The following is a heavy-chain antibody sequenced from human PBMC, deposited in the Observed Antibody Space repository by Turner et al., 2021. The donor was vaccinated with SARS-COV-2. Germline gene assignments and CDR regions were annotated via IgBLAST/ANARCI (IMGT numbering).Heavy chain of an antibody. CDR3: ARDYGDFYFDY. D-gene: IGHD4-17*01. J-gene: IGHJ4*02. CDR2: IYSGGST. Sequence: EVQLVETGGGLIQPGGSLSLSCAASGFTVSSNYMSWVRQAPGKVLEWVSVIYSGGSTYYADSVKGRFTISRDNSKITLYLQMNSLRAEDTAVYYCARDYGDFYFDYWGQGTLVTVSS. V-gene: IGHV3-53*02. CDR1: GFTVSSNY.